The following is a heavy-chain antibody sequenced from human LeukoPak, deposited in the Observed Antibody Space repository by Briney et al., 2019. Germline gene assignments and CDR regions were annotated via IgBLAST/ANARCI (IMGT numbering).Heavy chain of an antibody. Sequence: GRSLRLSCAASGFSFSSYSINWVRQDPGKGPGWVSYISGDGNAKHYTDSVKGRFTISRDNAKNALYLQMNSLRAEDTAVYFCARDYVYAFDYWGQGTLVTVSS. CDR3: ARDYVYAFDY. CDR2: ISGDGNAK. D-gene: IGHD2/OR15-2a*01. V-gene: IGHV3-48*01. CDR1: GFSFSSYS. J-gene: IGHJ4*02.